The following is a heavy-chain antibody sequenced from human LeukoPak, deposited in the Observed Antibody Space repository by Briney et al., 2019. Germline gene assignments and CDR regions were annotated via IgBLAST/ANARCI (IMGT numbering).Heavy chain of an antibody. V-gene: IGHV1-18*01. J-gene: IGHJ4*02. CDR2: ISVYNGNT. Sequence: GASVKVSCKASGYTFTSYGISWVRQAPGQGLEWMGWISVYNGNTNSAQKFQGRVTMTTDTSTRTAYMELRSLRSDDTAVYYCARVRELGISYYFDSWGQGTLLTVSS. CDR3: ARVRELGISYYFDS. D-gene: IGHD7-27*01. CDR1: GYTFTSYG.